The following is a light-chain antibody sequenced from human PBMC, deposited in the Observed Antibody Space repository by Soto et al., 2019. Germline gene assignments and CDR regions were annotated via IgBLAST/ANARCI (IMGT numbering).Light chain of an antibody. J-gene: IGKJ1*01. CDR2: GAS. CDR3: QQYGRSPWT. CDR1: QSVSNNY. Sequence: EIVLTQSPGTLSLSPGERATLSCRASQSVSNNYLAWYQQKPGQAPRLLIYGASSRATGISDRFSGSGSGTDFTLTIRRLEPEDFAVYYCQQYGRSPWTFGQGTKVDIK. V-gene: IGKV3-20*01.